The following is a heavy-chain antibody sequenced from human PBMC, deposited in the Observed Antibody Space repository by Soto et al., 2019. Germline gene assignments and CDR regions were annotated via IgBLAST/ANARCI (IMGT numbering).Heavy chain of an antibody. D-gene: IGHD4-17*01. CDR2: IYYSGST. Sequence: SETLSLTCTVSGGSISSGDYYWSWIRQPPGKGLEWIGYIYYSGSTYYNPSLKSRVTISVDTSKNQFSLKLSSVTAADTAVYYCARSANLGDFDYWGQGTLVTVSA. CDR1: GGSISSGDYY. CDR3: ARSANLGDFDY. V-gene: IGHV4-30-4*01. J-gene: IGHJ4*02.